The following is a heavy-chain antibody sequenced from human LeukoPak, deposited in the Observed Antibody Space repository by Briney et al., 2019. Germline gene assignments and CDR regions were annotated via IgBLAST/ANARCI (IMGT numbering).Heavy chain of an antibody. CDR2: IYYSGST. D-gene: IGHD6-19*01. J-gene: IGHJ5*02. CDR3: ARGIGRYSSGWFPWFDP. CDR1: GGSIRSYY. V-gene: IGHV4-59*12. Sequence: SETLSLTCTVAGGSIRSYYWSWIRQPPGKGLEWIGYIYYSGSTNYNPSLKSRVTISVDTSKNQFSLKLSSVTAADTAVYYCARGIGRYSSGWFPWFDPWGQGTLVTVSS.